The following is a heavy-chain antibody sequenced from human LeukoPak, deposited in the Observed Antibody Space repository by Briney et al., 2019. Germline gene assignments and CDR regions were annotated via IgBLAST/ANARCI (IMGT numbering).Heavy chain of an antibody. CDR3: ARLGAAADLDSFYGMDV. D-gene: IGHD6-13*01. Sequence: PGGSLRLSCAASGFTFSSYWMHWVRQAPEKGLVWVSRINSDGSSTNYADSVKGRFTISRDNSKNTLFLQMNSLRAEDTAVYYCARLGAAADLDSFYGMDVWGHGTTVTVSS. CDR2: INSDGSST. CDR1: GFTFSSYW. J-gene: IGHJ6*02. V-gene: IGHV3-74*01.